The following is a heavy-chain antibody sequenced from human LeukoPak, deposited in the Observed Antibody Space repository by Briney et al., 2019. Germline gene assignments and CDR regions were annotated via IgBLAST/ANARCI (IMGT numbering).Heavy chain of an antibody. CDR1: GFTFSSYA. CDR2: ISSNGGST. J-gene: IGHJ4*02. CDR3: ARVEAARSFVLDY. D-gene: IGHD6-6*01. V-gene: IGHV3-64*01. Sequence: GGSLRLSCAASGFTFSSYATHWVRQAPGKGLEYVSAISSNGGSTYYANSVKGRFTISRDNSKNTLYLQMGSLRAEDMAVYYCARVEAARSFVLDYWGQGTLVTVSS.